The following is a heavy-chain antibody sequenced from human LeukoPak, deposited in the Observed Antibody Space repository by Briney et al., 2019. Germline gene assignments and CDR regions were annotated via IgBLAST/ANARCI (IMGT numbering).Heavy chain of an antibody. J-gene: IGHJ5*02. V-gene: IGHV5-51*01. Sequence: GGSLQISCKGSGYIFTNYYIAWGRQVPGKGLEGRGIIYPDDSDTRYSPSFEGKVTISANRSMSPASLQWSSLKASHTAIYYCARGRGERTSPELWFGESIAANWFDPWGQGTLVTVSS. CDR1: GYIFTNYY. CDR2: IYPDDSDT. D-gene: IGHD3-10*01. CDR3: ARGRGERTSPELWFGESIAANWFDP.